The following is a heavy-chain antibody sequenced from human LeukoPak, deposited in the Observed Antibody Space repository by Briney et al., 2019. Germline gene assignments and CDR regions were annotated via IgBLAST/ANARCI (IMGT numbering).Heavy chain of an antibody. CDR2: ITASGGST. Sequence: GGSLRLSCAASGFTFSSYAMTWVRQAPGKGLEWASGITASGGSTYYADSVKGRFTISRDNSKNTVYLQLNSLRAGDTAIYYCTKDRRGPAAGTWYFDSWGQGTLVTVSS. CDR1: GFTFSSYA. CDR3: TKDRRGPAAGTWYFDS. V-gene: IGHV3-23*01. J-gene: IGHJ4*02. D-gene: IGHD6-13*01.